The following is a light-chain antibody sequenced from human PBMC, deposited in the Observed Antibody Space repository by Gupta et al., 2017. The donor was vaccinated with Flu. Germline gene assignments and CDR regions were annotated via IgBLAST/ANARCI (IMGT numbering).Light chain of an antibody. V-gene: IGKV4-1*01. J-gene: IGKJ1*01. CDR1: QSGFYSRNSKNY. Sequence: DIVITDSPDTLAVRQAWRAALTCKYSQSGFYSRNSKNYLAWYQQKPGQPPKLLIYWASNRESGVPDRFSGSGSGTDFTLTISSLQAEDVAVYYCKQYSSTPPTFGQGTKVEIK. CDR3: KQYSSTPPT. CDR2: WAS.